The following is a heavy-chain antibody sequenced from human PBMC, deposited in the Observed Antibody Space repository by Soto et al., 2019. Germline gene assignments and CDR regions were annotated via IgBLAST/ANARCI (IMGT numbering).Heavy chain of an antibody. J-gene: IGHJ4*02. CDR3: ARDRVGYSYGDHDY. CDR2: ISSSSSTI. CDR1: GFTFSSYS. D-gene: IGHD5-18*01. Sequence: GGSLRLSCAASGFTFSSYSMNWVRQAPGKGLEWVSYISSSSSTIYYADSVKGRFTISRDNAKNSLYLQMNSLRDEDTAVYYCARDRVGYSYGDHDYWGQGTLVTVSS. V-gene: IGHV3-48*02.